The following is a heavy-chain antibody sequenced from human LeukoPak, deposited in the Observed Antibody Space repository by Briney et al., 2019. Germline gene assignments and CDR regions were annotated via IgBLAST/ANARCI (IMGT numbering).Heavy chain of an antibody. D-gene: IGHD3-3*01. V-gene: IGHV1-69*04. CDR2: IIPILGIA. J-gene: IGHJ4*02. CDR3: ASKNYDFWSGYSYYFDY. Sequence: ASVKVSCKASGGTFSSYAISWVRQPPGQGLEWMGRIIPILGIANYAQKFQGRVTITADESTSTAYMELSSLRSEDTAVYYCASKNYDFWSGYSYYFDYWGQGTLVTVSS. CDR1: GGTFSSYA.